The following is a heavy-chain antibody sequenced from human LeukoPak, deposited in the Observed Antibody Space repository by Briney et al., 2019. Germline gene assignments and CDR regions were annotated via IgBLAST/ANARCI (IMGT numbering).Heavy chain of an antibody. CDR2: IYYSGST. D-gene: IGHD3-16*01. J-gene: IGHJ4*02. V-gene: IGHV4-59*08. CDR1: GGSISSYY. Sequence: SETLSLTCTVSGGSISSYYWSWIRQPPGKGLEWIGYIYYSGSTNYNPSLKSRVTISVDTSKNQFSLKLSSVTAADTAVYYCARATTFGGDKIDYWGQGTLVTVSS. CDR3: ARATTFGGDKIDY.